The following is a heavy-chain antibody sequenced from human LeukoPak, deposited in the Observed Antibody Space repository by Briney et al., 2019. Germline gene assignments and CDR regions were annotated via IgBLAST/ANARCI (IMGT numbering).Heavy chain of an antibody. V-gene: IGHV4-38-2*02. D-gene: IGHD5-12*01. J-gene: IGHJ4*02. CDR2: IYYSGST. CDR1: GYSISSGYY. Sequence: PSETLSLTCTVSGYSISSGYYWGWIRQPPGKGLEWIGYIYYSGSTNYNPSLKSRVTISVDTSKNQFSLKLSSVTAADTAVYYCASGWLRYYYFDNWGQGTLVTVSS. CDR3: ASGWLRYYYFDN.